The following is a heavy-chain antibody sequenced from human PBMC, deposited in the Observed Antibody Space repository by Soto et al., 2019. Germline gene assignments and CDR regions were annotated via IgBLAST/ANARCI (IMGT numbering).Heavy chain of an antibody. CDR1: GYTFTSHD. J-gene: IGHJ3*02. V-gene: IGHV1-8*01. D-gene: IGHD4-17*01. CDR3: ARPSVAVNTRDDAFDI. CDR2: MNPYSGNT. Sequence: QVQLVQSGSEVKKPGGSVKVSCKASGYTFTSHDINWVRQATGQGLEWMGWMNPYSGNTGYAQKFQGRVTMTRDTSISTAYMDLSSLTSEDTAIYYCARPSVAVNTRDDAFDIWGQGTMVTVSS.